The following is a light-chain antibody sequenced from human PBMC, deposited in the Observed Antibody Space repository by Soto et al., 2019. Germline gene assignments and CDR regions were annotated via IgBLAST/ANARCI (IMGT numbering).Light chain of an antibody. V-gene: IGKV3-11*01. CDR1: QSVSSY. CDR2: DAS. CDR3: QQRSDWPLT. Sequence: DIVVTQSPATLSLSPGERATLSCRASQSVSSYLAWYQQKPGQAPRLLIFDASKRATGIPARFSGSGSGTDFTLTISSLEPEDFAVYYCQQRSDWPLTFGGGTKLEIK. J-gene: IGKJ4*01.